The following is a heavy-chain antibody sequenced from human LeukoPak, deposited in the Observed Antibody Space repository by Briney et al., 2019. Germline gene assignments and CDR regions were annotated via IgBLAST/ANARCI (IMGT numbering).Heavy chain of an antibody. Sequence: ASVNVSCKASGYTFTSYYMHWVRQAPGQGLEWMGIINPSAGSTSYAQKFQGRVTMTRDTSTSTVYMELSSLRSEDTAVYYCARERLIFGVYYGMDVWGQGTTVTVSS. CDR2: INPSAGST. CDR3: ARERLIFGVYYGMDV. CDR1: GYTFTSYY. D-gene: IGHD3-3*01. V-gene: IGHV1-46*01. J-gene: IGHJ6*02.